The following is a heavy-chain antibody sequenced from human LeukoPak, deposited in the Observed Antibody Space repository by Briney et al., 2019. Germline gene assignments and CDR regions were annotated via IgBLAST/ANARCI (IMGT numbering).Heavy chain of an antibody. CDR1: GFTVSSNY. J-gene: IGHJ4*02. CDR2: IYSGGGT. V-gene: IGHV3-66*01. Sequence: TGGSLRLSCAVSGFTVSSNYMSWVRQAPGKGLEWVSVIYSGGGTYYADSVKGRFTISRDNSKNTVYLQMNSLRVKDTALYYCARSRGTFLPHDYWGQGTLVTVSS. CDR3: ARSRGTFLPHDY. D-gene: IGHD3-16*01.